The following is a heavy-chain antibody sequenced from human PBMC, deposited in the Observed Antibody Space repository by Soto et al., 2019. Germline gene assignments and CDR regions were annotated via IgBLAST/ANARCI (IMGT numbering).Heavy chain of an antibody. D-gene: IGHD3-9*01. CDR1: GYTFTSYG. CDR3: ARDFKGLRYFGRGGDSFYYYYGMDV. V-gene: IGHV1-18*04. CDR2: ISAYNGNT. J-gene: IGHJ6*02. Sequence: WASVKVSCKASGYTFTSYGTXWVRQAPGQGLEWMGWISAYNGNTNYAQKLQGRVTMTTDTSTSTAYMELRSLRSDDTAVYYCARDFKGLRYFGRGGDSFYYYYGMDVWGQGTTVTVSS.